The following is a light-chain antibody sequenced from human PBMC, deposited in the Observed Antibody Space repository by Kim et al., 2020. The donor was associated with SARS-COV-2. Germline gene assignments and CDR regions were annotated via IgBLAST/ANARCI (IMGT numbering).Light chain of an antibody. CDR1: SSDVGGYNY. V-gene: IGLV2-11*03. CDR3: CSYAGSYTLGV. CDR2: DVS. Sequence: QSFINSCTGTSSDVGGYNYVSWYQQHPGKAPKLMIYDVSKRPSGVPDRFSGSKSGNTASLTISGLQAEDAADYYCCSYAGSYTLGVFGGGTQLTVL. J-gene: IGLJ3*02.